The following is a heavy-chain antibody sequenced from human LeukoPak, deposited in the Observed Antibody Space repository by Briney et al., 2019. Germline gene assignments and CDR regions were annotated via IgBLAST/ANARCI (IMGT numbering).Heavy chain of an antibody. CDR1: GFTFSSYA. V-gene: IGHV3-23*01. D-gene: IGHD3-10*01. Sequence: GGSLRLSCAAPGFTFSSYAMSWVRQAPGKGLEWVSAISGSGGSTYYADSVKGRFTISRDNSKNTLYLQMNSLRAEDTAVYYCAKEWGYYGSGSCDYWGQGTLVTVSS. J-gene: IGHJ4*02. CDR2: ISGSGGST. CDR3: AKEWGYYGSGSCDY.